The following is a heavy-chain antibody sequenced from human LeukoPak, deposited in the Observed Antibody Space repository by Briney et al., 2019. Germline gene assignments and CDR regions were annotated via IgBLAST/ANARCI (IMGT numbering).Heavy chain of an antibody. V-gene: IGHV1-69*05. CDR3: ARGPRRGWGSSFLDASDI. CDR1: GGTFSSYA. D-gene: IGHD2/OR15-2a*01. Sequence: ASVKVSCKASGGTFSSYAISWVRQAPGQGLEWMGRIIPIFGTANYAQKFQGRVTITTDESTSTAYMELSSLRSEDTAVYYCARGPRRGWGSSFLDASDIWGQGTMVTVSS. CDR2: IIPIFGTA. J-gene: IGHJ3*02.